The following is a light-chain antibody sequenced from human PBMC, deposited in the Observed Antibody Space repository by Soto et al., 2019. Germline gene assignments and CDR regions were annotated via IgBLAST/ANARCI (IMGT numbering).Light chain of an antibody. CDR3: QHHNSYSQT. J-gene: IGKJ1*01. CDR2: GAS. V-gene: IGKV1-5*01. CDR1: QSIRYY. Sequence: DIQLTQSPPTLSASVGDRVTITCRASQSIRYYLAWYQQMPGKAPKLLIYGASSLQSGVPSRFSGSGSGTEFTLTISSLQPDDFATYFCQHHNSYSQTFGQGNKVEIK.